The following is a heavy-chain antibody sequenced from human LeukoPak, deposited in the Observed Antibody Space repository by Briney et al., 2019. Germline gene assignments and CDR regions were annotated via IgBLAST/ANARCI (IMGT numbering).Heavy chain of an antibody. D-gene: IGHD3-3*01. J-gene: IGHJ4*02. CDR1: GFTFSSYT. V-gene: IGHV3-30*04. CDR2: ISYDGSNK. Sequence: GGSLRLSCAASGFTFSSYTMHWVRQAPGKGLEWVALISYDGSNKYYADSVKGRFTISRDTSKNTLYLQMNSLRAEDTAVCYCARDQGTIFGVVINLYDYWGQGTLVTVSS. CDR3: ARDQGTIFGVVINLYDY.